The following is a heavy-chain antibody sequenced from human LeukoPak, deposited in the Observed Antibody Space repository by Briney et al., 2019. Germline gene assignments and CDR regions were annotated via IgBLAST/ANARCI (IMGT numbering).Heavy chain of an antibody. J-gene: IGHJ4*02. D-gene: IGHD5-18*01. Sequence: ASVKVSCKASGGTFSSYAISWVRQAPGQGLEWMGGIIPIFGTANYAQKFQGRVTIPADESTSTAYMELSSLRSEDTAVYYCARVPVDTAMANTHQLTPYFDYWGQGTLVTVSS. V-gene: IGHV1-69*01. CDR1: GGTFSSYA. CDR3: ARVPVDTAMANTHQLTPYFDY. CDR2: IIPIFGTA.